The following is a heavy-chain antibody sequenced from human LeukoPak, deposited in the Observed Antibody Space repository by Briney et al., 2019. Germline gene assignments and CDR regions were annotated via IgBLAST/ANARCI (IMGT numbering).Heavy chain of an antibody. CDR2: TSHSGDT. D-gene: IGHD3-9*01. J-gene: IGHJ4*02. V-gene: IGHV4-39*07. CDR3: VRDGGNFDVDY. Sequence: SETLSLTCSVSGGSISSSGYYWGWIRQPPGKGLEWMGSTSHSGDTYYNPSLKSRITISQDTSKNQFSLKLSSLTAADTAVYCVRDGGNFDVDYWGQGTLVTVSS. CDR1: GGSISSSGYY.